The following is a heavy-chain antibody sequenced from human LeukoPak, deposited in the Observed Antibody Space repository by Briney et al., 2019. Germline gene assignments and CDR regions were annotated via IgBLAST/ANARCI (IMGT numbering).Heavy chain of an antibody. Sequence: SETLSLTCTVSGGSISSYYWSWIRQPPGKGLEWIGYIYYSGSTNYNPSLKSRVTISADKSKNQFSLKPSSVTAADTAVYYCARGPPGYYDSSGYYKGDWGQGTLVTVSS. D-gene: IGHD3-22*01. J-gene: IGHJ4*02. CDR3: ARGPPGYYDSSGYYKGD. CDR2: IYYSGST. CDR1: GGSISSYY. V-gene: IGHV4-59*12.